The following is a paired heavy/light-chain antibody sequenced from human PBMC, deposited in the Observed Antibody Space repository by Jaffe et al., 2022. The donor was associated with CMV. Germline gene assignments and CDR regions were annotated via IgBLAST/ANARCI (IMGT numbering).Light chain of an antibody. CDR2: ANN. CDR1: SSTIGNNF. Sequence: QSVLTQPPSVSAPPGQRVTIFCSGSSSTIGNNFVSWYQKMPGTAPKLLIYANNKRPSGVPDRFSGSKSGLSATLDIAGLQPGDEAHYYCGTWDSSLDFPYVFGSGTKVAVL. J-gene: IGLJ1*01. V-gene: IGLV1-51*01. CDR3: GTWDSSLDFPYV.
Heavy chain of an antibody. D-gene: IGHD6-19*01. CDR1: GFTFQSFW. Sequence: DVQLVESGGKLVQPGGSLRLSCTASGFTFQSFWMNWVRQAPGKGLEWVANINEDGREVSYGDSVKGRVTISRDNAKNSLFLQMDSLKVEDTAVYYCVRALDIRPPGMRVAGTFGHWGQGAPVTVSS. V-gene: IGHV3-7*01. J-gene: IGHJ4*02. CDR2: INEDGREV. CDR3: VRALDIRPPGMRVAGTFGH.